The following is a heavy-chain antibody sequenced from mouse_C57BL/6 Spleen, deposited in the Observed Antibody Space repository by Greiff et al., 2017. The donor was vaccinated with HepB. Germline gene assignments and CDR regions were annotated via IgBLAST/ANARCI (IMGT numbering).Heavy chain of an antibody. J-gene: IGHJ1*03. D-gene: IGHD1-1*01. CDR2: IDPETGGT. CDR3: TRRGIYYGSPSYWYFDV. V-gene: IGHV1-15*01. CDR1: GYTFTDYE. Sequence: QVRLQQGGAGLVRPGASVTLSCKASGYTFTDYEMHWVKQTPVHGLEWIGAIDPETGGTAYNQKFKGKAILTADKSSSTAYMELRSLTSEDSAVYYCTRRGIYYGSPSYWYFDVWGTGTTVTVSS.